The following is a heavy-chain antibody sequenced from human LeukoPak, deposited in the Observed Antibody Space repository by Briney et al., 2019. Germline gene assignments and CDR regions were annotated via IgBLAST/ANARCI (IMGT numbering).Heavy chain of an antibody. V-gene: IGHV3-48*03. CDR3: AREQTYGDYFDY. Sequence: PGGSLRLSCAASGLTFRSYEMIWVRQAPGKGLEWVSYIDSRASTISYADSVRGRFTISRDNAKNSLYLQMSSLRAEDTAVYYCAREQTYGDYFDYWGQGTLVTVSS. CDR2: IDSRASTI. CDR1: GLTFRSYE. J-gene: IGHJ4*02. D-gene: IGHD4-17*01.